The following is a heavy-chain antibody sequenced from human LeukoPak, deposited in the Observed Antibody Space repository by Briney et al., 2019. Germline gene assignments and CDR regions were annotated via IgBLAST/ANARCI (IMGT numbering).Heavy chain of an antibody. J-gene: IGHJ4*02. V-gene: IGHV5-51*01. CDR2: IYPGDSGT. CDR3: ARLGYDSSGYYYFDY. CDR1: GYSFTSYW. Sequence: GESLKISCKGSGYSFTSYWIGWVRQMPGKGLEWMGIIYPGDSGTRYSPSFQGQVTISADKSISTAYLQWSSLKASDTAMYYCARLGYDSSGYYYFDYWGQGTLVTVSS. D-gene: IGHD3-22*01.